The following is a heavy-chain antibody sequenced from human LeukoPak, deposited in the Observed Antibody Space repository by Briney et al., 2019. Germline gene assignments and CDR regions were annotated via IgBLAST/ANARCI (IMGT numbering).Heavy chain of an antibody. CDR2: VYHSGAT. D-gene: IGHD5-18*01. CDR1: NYSINDGYY. J-gene: IGHJ3*02. CDR3: ARQGYSYGTGAFDI. Sequence: SETLSLTCTVSNYSINDGYYWGWIRQPPGKGLQWIGGVYHSGATYQNPSLKSRVTISVDTSKNQFSLNLTSVTAADTAVYYCARQGYSYGTGAFDIWGQGTMVTVSS. V-gene: IGHV4-38-2*02.